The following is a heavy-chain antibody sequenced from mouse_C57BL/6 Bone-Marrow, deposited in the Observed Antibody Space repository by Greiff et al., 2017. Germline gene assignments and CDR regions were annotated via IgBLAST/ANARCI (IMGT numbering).Heavy chain of an antibody. CDR1: GYIFTEYT. CDR3: ARHERYYDYEGYFDY. Sequence: VKLMESGAELVKPGASVKLSCKASGYIFTEYTIHWVKQRSGQGLEWIGWFYPGSGSIKYNERFKDKATLTADKSSNKVYMELSRLTSEDSAVYFCARHERYYDYEGYFDYWGQGTTLTVSS. J-gene: IGHJ2*01. V-gene: IGHV1-62-2*01. D-gene: IGHD2-4*01. CDR2: FYPGSGSI.